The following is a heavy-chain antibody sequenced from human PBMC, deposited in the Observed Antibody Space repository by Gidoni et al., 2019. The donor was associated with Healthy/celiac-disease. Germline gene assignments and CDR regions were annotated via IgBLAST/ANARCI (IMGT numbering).Heavy chain of an antibody. CDR2: IYYSGST. CDR1: GGSISSSY. J-gene: IGHJ3*02. V-gene: IGHV4-59*01. CDR3: ARGVTMVRGVISFDI. D-gene: IGHD3-10*01. Sequence: QVQLQESGPGLVKPSETLSLTCTVSGGSISSSYWSWIRQPPGKGLEWIGYIYYSGSTNYNPSLKSRVTISVDTSKNQFSLKLSSVTAADTAVYYCARGVTMVRGVISFDIWGQGTMVTVSS.